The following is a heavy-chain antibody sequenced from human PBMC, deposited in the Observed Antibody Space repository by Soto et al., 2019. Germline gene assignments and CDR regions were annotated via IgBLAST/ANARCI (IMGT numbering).Heavy chain of an antibody. D-gene: IGHD2-2*03. Sequence: SETLSLTCTVSGASISSSGLYWHWIRQHPGKGLEWIGAIHPSGNIYYNPSLKSRITMSPDTSNNQFSLRLNSVTAADMAVYYCARGMDMAKLGYWGPGTLVTVSS. V-gene: IGHV4-31*03. CDR3: ARGMDMAKLGY. CDR2: IHPSGNI. J-gene: IGHJ4*02. CDR1: GASISSSGLY.